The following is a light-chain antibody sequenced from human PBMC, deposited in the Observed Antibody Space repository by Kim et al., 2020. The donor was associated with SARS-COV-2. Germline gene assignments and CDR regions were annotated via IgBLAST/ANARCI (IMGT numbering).Light chain of an antibody. CDR2: GAS. J-gene: IGKJ1*01. V-gene: IGKV3-20*01. CDR1: QSVSSSY. Sequence: ESVLTQSPGTLSLSPGERATLSCRASQSVSSSYLAWYQQKPGQAPRLLIYGASSRATGIPDRFSGSGSGTDFTLTISRLEPEDFAVYYCQQYGSSPPWTFGQGTQVDIK. CDR3: QQYGSSPPWT.